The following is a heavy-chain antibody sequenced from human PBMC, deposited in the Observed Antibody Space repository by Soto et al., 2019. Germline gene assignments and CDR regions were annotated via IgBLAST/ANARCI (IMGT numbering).Heavy chain of an antibody. Sequence: PGGSLRLSCAASGFTFSSYGMHWVRQAPGKGLKWVAVISYDGSNKYYADSVKGRFTISRDNSKNTLYLQMNSLRAEDTAVYYCAKAGVQLERPFDYWGQGTLVTVSS. V-gene: IGHV3-30*18. J-gene: IGHJ4*02. CDR1: GFTFSSYG. CDR3: AKAGVQLERPFDY. CDR2: ISYDGSNK. D-gene: IGHD1-1*01.